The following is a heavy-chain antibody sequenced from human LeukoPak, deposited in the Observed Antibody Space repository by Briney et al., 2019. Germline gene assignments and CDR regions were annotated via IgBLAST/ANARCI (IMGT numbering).Heavy chain of an antibody. CDR2: IYNSGNT. CDR3: ARERYYYDSTSEGNY. J-gene: IGHJ4*02. V-gene: IGHV4-39*01. D-gene: IGHD3-22*01. CDR1: GGSISSSSYY. Sequence: SETLSLTCIVSGGSISSSSYYWGWIRQPPGKGLEWIGSIYNSGNTYYNPSLKSRVTISVDTSKNQFSLKLSSVTAADTAAYYCARERYYYDSTSEGNYWGQGTLVTVSS.